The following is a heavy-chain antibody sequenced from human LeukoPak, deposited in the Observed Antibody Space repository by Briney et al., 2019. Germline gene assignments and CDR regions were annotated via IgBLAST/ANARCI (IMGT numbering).Heavy chain of an antibody. CDR3: ARGFAHVGHAFDI. Sequence: GGSLRLSCAASGFTVSGNYMTWVRQAPGKGLEWLSIIYSVGSTYYPDSGGGRFTISRDNSKNTVFLQMTTLRAEDTGVYYCARGFAHVGHAFDIWGQGTMVTVSS. CDR1: GFTVSGNY. J-gene: IGHJ3*02. V-gene: IGHV3-66*01. D-gene: IGHD1-26*01. CDR2: IYSVGST.